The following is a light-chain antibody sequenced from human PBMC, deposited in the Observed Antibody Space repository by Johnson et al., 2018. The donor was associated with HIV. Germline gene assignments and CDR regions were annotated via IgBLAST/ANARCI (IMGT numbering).Light chain of an antibody. CDR2: DNN. CDR3: GTWDSSLSVFYG. V-gene: IGLV1-51*01. Sequence: QSVLTQPPSVSTAPGQKVTISCSGSSSNIGNNYVSWYQQLPGTAPKLLIYDNNKRPSGIPDRFSGSKSGTSATLGITGLKTGDEADYYCGTWDSSLSVFYGFGTGTKVTVL. J-gene: IGLJ1*01. CDR1: SSNIGNNY.